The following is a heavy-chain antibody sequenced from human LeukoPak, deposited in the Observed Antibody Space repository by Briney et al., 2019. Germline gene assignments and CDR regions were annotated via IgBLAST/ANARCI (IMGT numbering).Heavy chain of an antibody. CDR3: AKDLSLWFGASFDY. V-gene: IGHV3-23*01. J-gene: IGHJ4*02. D-gene: IGHD3-10*01. CDR1: GFTFSSYA. Sequence: GGSLRLSCAASGFTFSSYAMSWVRQAPGKGLEWVSAISGSGGSTYYADSVKGRFTISRDNSKNTLHLQMNSLRAEDTAVYYCAKDLSLWFGASFDYWGQGTLVTVSS. CDR2: ISGSGGST.